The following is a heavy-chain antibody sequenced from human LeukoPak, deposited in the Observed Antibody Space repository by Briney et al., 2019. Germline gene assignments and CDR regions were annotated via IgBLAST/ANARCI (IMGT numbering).Heavy chain of an antibody. CDR2: ISYDGSNK. V-gene: IGHV3-30-3*01. D-gene: IGHD6-13*01. Sequence: GGSLRLSCAASGFTFSSYAMHWVRQAPGKGLEWVAVISYDGSNKYYADSVKGRFTISRDNSKNTVYLQMSSLRVDDTAVYYCAKAASSSWPSYYYGMDVWGQGTTVTVSS. CDR3: AKAASSSWPSYYYGMDV. CDR1: GFTFSSYA. J-gene: IGHJ6*02.